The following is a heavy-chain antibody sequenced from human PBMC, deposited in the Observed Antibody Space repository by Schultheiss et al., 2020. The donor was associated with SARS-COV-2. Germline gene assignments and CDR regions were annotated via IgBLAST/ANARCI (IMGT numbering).Heavy chain of an antibody. J-gene: IGHJ4*02. CDR1: GFTFSTYG. D-gene: IGHD2-21*01. CDR2: ISYDGSNK. V-gene: IGHV3-30*18. CDR3: AKVKGVVVSAIEGYSDY. Sequence: GGSLRLSCAASGFTFSTYGMHWVRQAPGKGLEWVAVISYDGSNKYYGDSVKGRFTISRDNSKNTLYLQTNSLRTEDTAVYYCAKVKGVVVSAIEGYSDYWGQGTLVTVSS.